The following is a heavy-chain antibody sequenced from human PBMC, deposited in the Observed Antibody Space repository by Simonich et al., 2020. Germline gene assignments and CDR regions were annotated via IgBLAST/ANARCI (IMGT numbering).Heavy chain of an antibody. J-gene: IGHJ4*02. CDR2: INYSGST. Sequence: QLQLQESGPGLVKPSETLSLTCTVSGGSIRGSSYYWGWIRQPPGKGLEWIGGINYSGSTYYNPSLKSRVTISVDTSKNQFSLKLSSVTAADTAVYYCATQVDKTGEIDYWGQGTLVTVSS. V-gene: IGHV4-39*01. D-gene: IGHD7-27*01. CDR3: ATQVDKTGEIDY. CDR1: GGSIRGSSYY.